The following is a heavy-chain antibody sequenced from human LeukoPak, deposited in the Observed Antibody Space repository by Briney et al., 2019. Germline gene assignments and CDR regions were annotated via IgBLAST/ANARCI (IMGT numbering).Heavy chain of an antibody. V-gene: IGHV4-30-4*01. D-gene: IGHD6-19*01. Sequence: SETLSLTCTVSGGSISSGDYYWSWIRPPPGKGLEWIGYIYHSGSSYYNPSLKSRVTISVDTSKNQFSLKMNSVTAADTAVYYCARAGRNWFDPWGQGTLVTVSS. CDR2: IYHSGSS. J-gene: IGHJ5*02. CDR3: ARAGRNWFDP. CDR1: GGSISSGDYY.